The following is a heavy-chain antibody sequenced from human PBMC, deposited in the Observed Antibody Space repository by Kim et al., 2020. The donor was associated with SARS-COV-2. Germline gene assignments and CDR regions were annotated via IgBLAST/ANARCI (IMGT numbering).Heavy chain of an antibody. J-gene: IGHJ4*02. V-gene: IGHV3-23*01. Sequence: GGSLRLSCAASGFTFSNYAMNWVRQAPGKGLEWVSGIGNSGDNTYYAASVKGRFTISRDNSKSTLYLQMNSLRGEDTAVYYCAKGAAPATGILGDWGQGTLVTVSS. D-gene: IGHD6-13*01. CDR2: IGNSGDNT. CDR1: GFTFSNYA. CDR3: AKGAAPATGILGD.